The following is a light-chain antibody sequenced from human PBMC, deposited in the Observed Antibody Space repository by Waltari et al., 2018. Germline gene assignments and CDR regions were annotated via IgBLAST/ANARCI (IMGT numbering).Light chain of an antibody. J-gene: IGKJ2*01. CDR2: KAS. V-gene: IGKV1-5*03. CDR3: QQYNGYPYT. CDR1: QSISSY. Sequence: DIQMTQSPSSLSASVGDRVTITCRASQSISSYLNWYQQKPGKAPKLLIYKASSLESGVPSRFSGSRSGTEFTLTVSSLQPDDFATYYCQQYNGYPYTFGQGTKLEIK.